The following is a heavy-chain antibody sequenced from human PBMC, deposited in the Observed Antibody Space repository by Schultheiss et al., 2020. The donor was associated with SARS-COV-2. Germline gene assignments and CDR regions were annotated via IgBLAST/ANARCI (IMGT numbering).Heavy chain of an antibody. D-gene: IGHD1-26*01. CDR2: MNPNSGNT. CDR1: GYTFSDYY. V-gene: IGHV1-8*02. CDR3: ARGHSGSYYGGAFDI. Sequence: ASVKVSCQASGYTFSDYYMHWVRQAPGQGLEWMGWMNPNSGNTGYAQKFQGRVTMTRNTSISTAYMELSSLRSEDTAVYYCARGHSGSYYGGAFDIWGQGTMVTVSS. J-gene: IGHJ3*02.